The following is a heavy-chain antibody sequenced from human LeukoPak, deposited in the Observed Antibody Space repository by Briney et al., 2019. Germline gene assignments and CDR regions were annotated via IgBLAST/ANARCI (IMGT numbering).Heavy chain of an antibody. D-gene: IGHD6-6*01. CDR3: AREKVYSSSSQDY. V-gene: IGHV3-21*01. CDR1: GFTFSSYN. Sequence: GSLRLSCAASGFTFSSYNMNWVRQAPGKGLEWVSSISSSSSYIYYADSVKGRFTISRDNAQSSLYLQMNSLRVEDTAVYYCAREKVYSSSSQDYWGQGTLVTVSS. J-gene: IGHJ4*02. CDR2: ISSSSSYI.